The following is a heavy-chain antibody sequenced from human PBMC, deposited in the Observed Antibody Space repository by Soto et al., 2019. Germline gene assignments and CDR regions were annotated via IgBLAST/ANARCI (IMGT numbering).Heavy chain of an antibody. CDR1: GGSFSGYY. V-gene: IGHV4-34*01. D-gene: IGHD3-16*02. CDR3: ARASYRMTFGGVIAIGAFDV. J-gene: IGHJ3*01. Sequence: VQLPQWGAGLLKPSETLSLTCDVYGGSFSGYYWTWVRQPPGKGLEWLGDINPRGRTNYNPSLRSRFTITVDKSKNQCSLKRSSVTAADTAVYYCARASYRMTFGGVIAIGAFDVWGQGTVVTVSS. CDR2: INPRGRT.